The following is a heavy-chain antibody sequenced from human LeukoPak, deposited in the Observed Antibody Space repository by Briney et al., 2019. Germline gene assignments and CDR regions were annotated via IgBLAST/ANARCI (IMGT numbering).Heavy chain of an antibody. V-gene: IGHV4-59*01. CDR1: GGSISSYY. J-gene: IGHJ3*02. Sequence: KTSETLSLTCTVSGGSISSYYWSWIRQPPGKGLEWIGYIYYSGSTNYNPSLKSRVTISVDTSKNQFSLKLSSVTAADTAVYYCARDHLLGAFDIWGQGTMVTVSS. D-gene: IGHD7-27*01. CDR2: IYYSGST. CDR3: ARDHLLGAFDI.